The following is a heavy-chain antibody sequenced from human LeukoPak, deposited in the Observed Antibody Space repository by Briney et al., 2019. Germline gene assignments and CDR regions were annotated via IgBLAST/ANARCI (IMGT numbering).Heavy chain of an antibody. Sequence: PGGSLRLSCAASGFTFDDYAMHWVRQAPGKGLEWVSGISWNSGSIGYADSVKGRFTISRDNAKNSLYLQMNSLRAEDTALYYCAKDSGSSWIIHYYYGMDVWGQGTTVTVSS. D-gene: IGHD6-13*01. CDR2: ISWNSGSI. V-gene: IGHV3-9*01. CDR3: AKDSGSSWIIHYYYGMDV. CDR1: GFTFDDYA. J-gene: IGHJ6*02.